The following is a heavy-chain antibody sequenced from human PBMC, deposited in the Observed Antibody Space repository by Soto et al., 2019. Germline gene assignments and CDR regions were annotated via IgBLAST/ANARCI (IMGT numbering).Heavy chain of an antibody. J-gene: IGHJ6*02. D-gene: IGHD3-22*01. V-gene: IGHV4-39*01. CDR2: IYYSGST. CDR3: ARHSAGPTYYYDSSGLSPRRNYYYYGMDV. CDR1: GGSISSSSYD. Sequence: PSETLYLTCTVFGGSISSSSYDWGWIRQHPGKGKERIGSIYYSGSTYYNPSLKSRVTISVDTSKNQFSLKLSSVTAADTAVYFCARHSAGPTYYYDSSGLSPRRNYYYYGMDVWGQGTTVTVSS.